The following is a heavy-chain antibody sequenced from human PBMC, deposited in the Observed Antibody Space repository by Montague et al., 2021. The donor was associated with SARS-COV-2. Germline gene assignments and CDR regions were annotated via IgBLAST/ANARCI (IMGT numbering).Heavy chain of an antibody. CDR3: ASSKGAYNWIDT. CDR2: IYYDGSA. D-gene: IGHD3-16*01. Sequence: SETLSLTCDFSTGSISTYYWRWIRQTPGKGLEWLGYIYYDGSATYNPSLSSRVTMSVDTSKTQFSLRLTSVTAADTAVYYCASSKGAYNWIDTWGQGSLVTVSS. CDR1: TGSISTYY. J-gene: IGHJ5*02. V-gene: IGHV4-59*13.